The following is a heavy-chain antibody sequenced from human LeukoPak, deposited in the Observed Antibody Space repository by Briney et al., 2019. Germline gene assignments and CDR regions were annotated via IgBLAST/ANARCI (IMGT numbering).Heavy chain of an antibody. CDR3: ARTKTSGDAFDI. Sequence: GESLKISCKGSGYSFTNYWLGWGRQMPGKGLEWMGIIDPGDSDTRYRPSFQGQVASSADKSISTAYLQSSSLKASDTAMYYCARTKTSGDAFDIWGQGTMDTVSS. J-gene: IGHJ3*02. CDR1: GYSFTNYW. CDR2: IDPGDSDT. V-gene: IGHV5-51*01.